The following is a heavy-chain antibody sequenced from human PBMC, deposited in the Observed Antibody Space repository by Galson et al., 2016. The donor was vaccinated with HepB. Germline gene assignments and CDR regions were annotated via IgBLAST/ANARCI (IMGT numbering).Heavy chain of an antibody. CDR3: AREGLTIFGPNIRAWFDP. Sequence: SVKVSCKASGYTFTIFGISWVRQAPGQGLEWMGWISASNGNTNYAQKFQGRVTITTDTSASTVYMELSSLRSEDTAVYYCAREGLTIFGPNIRAWFDPWGQGTLVTVSS. V-gene: IGHV1-18*01. J-gene: IGHJ5*02. CDR2: ISASNGNT. D-gene: IGHD3-3*01. CDR1: GYTFTIFG.